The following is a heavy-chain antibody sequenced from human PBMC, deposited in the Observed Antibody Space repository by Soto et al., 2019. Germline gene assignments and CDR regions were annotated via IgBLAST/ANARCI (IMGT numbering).Heavy chain of an antibody. CDR2: IYKSATT. CDR3: ARGRYCLTGRCFPNWFDS. D-gene: IGHD2-15*01. V-gene: IGHV4-30-4*01. Sequence: SETLSLTCSVSGDSISSVDYFWSWIRQPPGQALEYIGYIYKSATTYYNPSFESRVAISLDTSKSQFSLNVTSVTAADTAVYFCARGRYCLTGRCFPNWFDSWGQGTLVTVSS. J-gene: IGHJ5*01. CDR1: GDSISSVDYF.